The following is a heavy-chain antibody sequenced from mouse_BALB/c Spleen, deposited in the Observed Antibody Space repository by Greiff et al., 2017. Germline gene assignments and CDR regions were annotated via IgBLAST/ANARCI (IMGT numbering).Heavy chain of an antibody. Sequence: DVHLVESGGGLVQPGGSLKLSCAASGFTFSSYTMSWVRQTPEKRLEWVAYISNGGGSTYYPDTVKGRFTISRDNAKNTLYLQMSSLKSEDTAMYYCARHDYYGSSYVDYAMDYWGQGTSVTVSS. CDR1: GFTFSSYT. D-gene: IGHD1-1*01. CDR3: ARHDYYGSSYVDYAMDY. CDR2: ISNGGGST. V-gene: IGHV5-12-2*01. J-gene: IGHJ4*01.